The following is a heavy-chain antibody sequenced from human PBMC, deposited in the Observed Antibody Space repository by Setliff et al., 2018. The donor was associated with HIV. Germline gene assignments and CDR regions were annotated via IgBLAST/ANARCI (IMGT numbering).Heavy chain of an antibody. CDR2: INAGNGHT. D-gene: IGHD1-26*01. CDR3: ARVSGLSGELLYFDY. J-gene: IGHJ4*02. Sequence: ASVKVSCKASGYTFTSYALHWVRRAPGQRLEWMGWINAGNGHTKYSQKFQGRVSITRDTSASTAYMELSSLRSEDTAVYYCARVSGLSGELLYFDYWGLGTQVTVSS. V-gene: IGHV1-3*01. CDR1: GYTFTSYA.